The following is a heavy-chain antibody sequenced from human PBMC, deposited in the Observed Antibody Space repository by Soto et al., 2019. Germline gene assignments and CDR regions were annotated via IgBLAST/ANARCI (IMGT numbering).Heavy chain of an antibody. Sequence: QVQLVESGGGVVQPGRSLRLSCAASGFTYSNYGMHWVRQAPGKGLEWVAVILNDGSNRYHADFVKDRFTISRDNSKNMLYLQMNSLRAEDTAVYYCARDDEYSGNGMDVSGQGTTVTVS. CDR1: GFTYSNYG. CDR2: ILNDGSNR. CDR3: ARDDEYSGNGMDV. J-gene: IGHJ6*02. V-gene: IGHV3-33*01. D-gene: IGHD3-10*01.